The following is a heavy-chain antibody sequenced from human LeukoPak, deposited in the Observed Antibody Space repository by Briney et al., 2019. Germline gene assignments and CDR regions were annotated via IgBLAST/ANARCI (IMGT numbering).Heavy chain of an antibody. V-gene: IGHV3-30*18. CDR3: AKDLGGLNSGQAVRWFDY. CDR1: GFTFSSYA. CDR2: ISYDGSNK. D-gene: IGHD6-19*01. Sequence: GGSLRLSCAASGFTFSSYAMSWVRQAPGKGLEWVAVISYDGSNKYYADSVKGRFTISRDNSKNTLYLQMNSLRAEDTAVYYCAKDLGGLNSGQAVRWFDYWGQGTLVTVSS. J-gene: IGHJ4*02.